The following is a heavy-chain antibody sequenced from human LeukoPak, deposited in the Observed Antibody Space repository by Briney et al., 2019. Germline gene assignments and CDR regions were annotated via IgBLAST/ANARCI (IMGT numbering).Heavy chain of an antibody. CDR2: MNPNSGNT. J-gene: IGHJ4*02. CDR1: GYTFTSYD. Sequence: ASVTVSCKASGYTFTSYDINWVRQAPGQGLEWMGWMNPNSGNTGYAQKFRGRVTMTRNTSISTAYMELSSLRSEDTAVYYCARVLYGGRKTMVRGVSLLGYWGQGTLDTVSS. D-gene: IGHD3-10*01. V-gene: IGHV1-8*01. CDR3: ARVLYGGRKTMVRGVSLLGY.